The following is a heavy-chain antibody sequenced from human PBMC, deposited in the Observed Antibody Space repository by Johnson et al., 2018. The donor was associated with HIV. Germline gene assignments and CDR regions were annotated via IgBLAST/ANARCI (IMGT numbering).Heavy chain of an antibody. J-gene: IGHJ3*02. CDR2: LKSRADGGTT. CDR1: GFPFSNAW. CDR3: TTEGDAFDI. V-gene: IGHV3-15*01. Sequence: VQLVDSGGGFVKPGGSLRLSCRASGFPFSNAWMNWVRQAPGKGLEWVGRLKSRADGGTTDYAVSVKDRFTILRDDSKNTLYLQMSSLRTEDAGVYYCTTEGDAFDIWGQGTMVTVSS.